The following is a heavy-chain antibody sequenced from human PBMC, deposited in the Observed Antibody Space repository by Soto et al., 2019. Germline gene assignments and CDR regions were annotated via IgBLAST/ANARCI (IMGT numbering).Heavy chain of an antibody. CDR3: ARETLRDGTLGY. J-gene: IGHJ4*02. D-gene: IGHD1-1*01. CDR1: GFTFSSYA. Sequence: QVQLVESGGGVIQPGRSLRLSCAASGFTFSSYAMHWVRQAPGKGLEWVAVISYDGSNKYYADSVKGRFTISRENSKNTLYLQMNSLRAEDTAVYYCARETLRDGTLGYWGQGTLVTVSS. CDR2: ISYDGSNK. V-gene: IGHV3-30-3*01.